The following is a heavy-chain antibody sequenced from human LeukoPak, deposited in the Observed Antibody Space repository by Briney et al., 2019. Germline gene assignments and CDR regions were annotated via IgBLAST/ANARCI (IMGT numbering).Heavy chain of an antibody. Sequence: GGSLRLSCAASGFTFSTYWMSWVRRAPGKGLEWVANIKEDGSEKYYGDSVKGRFTISRDNAKNSLYLQMNSLRAEDTAVYYCARDSSGYQWGQGTLVTVSS. CDR3: ARDSSGYQ. V-gene: IGHV3-7*01. J-gene: IGHJ4*02. CDR2: IKEDGSEK. CDR1: GFTFSTYW. D-gene: IGHD3-22*01.